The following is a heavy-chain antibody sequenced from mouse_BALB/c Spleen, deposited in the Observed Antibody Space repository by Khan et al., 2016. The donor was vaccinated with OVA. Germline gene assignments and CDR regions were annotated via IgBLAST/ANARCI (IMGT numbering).Heavy chain of an antibody. V-gene: IGHV1S137*01. J-gene: IGHJ3*01. CDR3: ARGSGNSRFAY. CDR1: GYTFTDFA. Sequence: QVQLKQSGAELVRPGVSVKISCKGSGYTFTDFAMHWVKQSHAKSLEWIGVISTYYGDANYNQKFKGKATVTVDKSSSTAYMELARLTSEDSAIYYCARGSGNSRFAYWGQGTLDTVSA. D-gene: IGHD1-3*01. CDR2: ISTYYGDA.